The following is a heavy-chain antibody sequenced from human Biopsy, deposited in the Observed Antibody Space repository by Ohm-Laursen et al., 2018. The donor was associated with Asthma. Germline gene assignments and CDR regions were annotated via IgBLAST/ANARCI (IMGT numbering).Heavy chain of an antibody. J-gene: IGHJ4*02. V-gene: IGHV1-24*01. CDR1: GYSLTDLS. CDR3: ASDFPKDYVRYDFQF. CDR2: HDHEEGGT. Sequence: SVKVSCKISGYSLTDLSMHWVRQAPGQGLEWMGGHDHEEGGTVNARRFQGRVTMTEDTSTDTAYMELSSLSSDDTAVYYCASDFPKDYVRYDFQFWGQGALVTVSS. D-gene: IGHD4-17*01.